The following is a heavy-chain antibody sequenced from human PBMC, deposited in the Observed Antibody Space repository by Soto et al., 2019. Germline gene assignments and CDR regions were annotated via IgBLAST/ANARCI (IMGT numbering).Heavy chain of an antibody. CDR1: GFTFSSYG. CDR3: AKLPIGGIYDFWSGANFDY. V-gene: IGHV3-30*18. Sequence: GGSLRLSCAASGFTFSSYGMHWVRQAPGKGLEWVAVISYDGSNKYYADSVKGRFTISRDNSKNTLYLQMNSLRAEDTAVYYCAKLPIGGIYDFWSGANFDYWGQGTLVTVSS. J-gene: IGHJ4*02. CDR2: ISYDGSNK. D-gene: IGHD3-3*01.